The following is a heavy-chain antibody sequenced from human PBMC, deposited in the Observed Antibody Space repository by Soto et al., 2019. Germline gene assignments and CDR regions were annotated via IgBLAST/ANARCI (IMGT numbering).Heavy chain of an antibody. CDR1: GGTFSSYA. CDR3: ARGTLWTTEYFQH. D-gene: IGHD3-10*01. J-gene: IGHJ1*01. Sequence: ASVKVSCKPSGGTFSSYAISWVRQAPGQGLEWMGGIIPIFGTANYAQKFQGRVTITADKSTSTAYMELSSLRSEDTAVYYCARGTLWTTEYFQHWGQGTLVTVSS. CDR2: IIPIFGTA. V-gene: IGHV1-69*06.